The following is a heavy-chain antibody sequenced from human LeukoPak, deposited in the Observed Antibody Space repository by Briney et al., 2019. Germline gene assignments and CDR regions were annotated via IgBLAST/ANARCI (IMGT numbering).Heavy chain of an antibody. CDR3: ARYPDFYYAMDV. J-gene: IGHJ6*02. CDR2: VYSGGTT. V-gene: IGHV3-53*01. Sequence: GGSLRLSCAASGFTVSRNFMTWVRQAPGKGLEWVSVVYSGGTTYYADSVKGRFTISRDISKNTLYLQMNSLRGEDTATYYCARYPDFYYAMDVWGQGTTVTVSS. CDR1: GFTVSRNF. D-gene: IGHD3-16*02.